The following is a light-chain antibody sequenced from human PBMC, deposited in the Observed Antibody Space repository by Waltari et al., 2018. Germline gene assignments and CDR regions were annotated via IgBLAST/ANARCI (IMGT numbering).Light chain of an antibody. CDR2: EGT. V-gene: IGLV2-23*01. Sequence: QSALPQPAPVSGSPGQSITISCTGTSSDVGSYTLFSWYQHYPGKAPKLMIYEGTKRPSGVSNRFSGSKSGNTASLTISGLQAEDEADYHCCSYAHSSRVVFGGGTKVTVL. CDR3: CSYAHSSRVV. J-gene: IGLJ2*01. CDR1: SSDVGSYTL.